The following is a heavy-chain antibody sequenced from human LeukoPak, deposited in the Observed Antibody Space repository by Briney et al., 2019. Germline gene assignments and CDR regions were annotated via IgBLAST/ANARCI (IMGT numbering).Heavy chain of an antibody. CDR1: GYTFTSYG. Sequence: GASVKVSCKASGYTFTSYGISWVRQAPGQGLEWMGWISAYNGNTNYAQKLQSRVTMTTDTSTSTAYMELRSLRSDDTAVYYCARNSEEYSSSWYRLGYWGQGTLVTVSS. D-gene: IGHD6-13*01. J-gene: IGHJ4*02. V-gene: IGHV1-18*01. CDR2: ISAYNGNT. CDR3: ARNSEEYSSSWYRLGY.